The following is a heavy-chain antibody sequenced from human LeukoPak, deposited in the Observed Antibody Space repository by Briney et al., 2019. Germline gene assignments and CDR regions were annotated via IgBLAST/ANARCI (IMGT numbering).Heavy chain of an antibody. CDR1: GFTFSSYA. Sequence: GGSLRPSCAASGFTFSSYAMSWVRQAPGKGLEWVSAISGSGGSTYYADSVKGRFTISRDNSKNTLYLQMNSLRSEDTAVYYCAKSSYLGSYYYYGMDVWGQGTTVTVSS. J-gene: IGHJ6*02. V-gene: IGHV3-23*01. D-gene: IGHD2/OR15-2a*01. CDR2: ISGSGGST. CDR3: AKSSYLGSYYYYGMDV.